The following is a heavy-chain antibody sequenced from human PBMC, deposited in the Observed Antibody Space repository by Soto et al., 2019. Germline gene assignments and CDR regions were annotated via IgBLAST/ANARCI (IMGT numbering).Heavy chain of an antibody. CDR1: GGTFSSYT. CDR2: IIPILGIA. CDR3: ASGVEIDTIMDNCFDP. Sequence: QVQLVQSGAEVKKPGSSVKVSCKASGGTFSSYTISWVRQAPGQGLEWMGRIIPILGIANYAQKFQGIVTITADKSPSTAYMELSSLTSEDTAVYYCASGVEIDTIMDNCFDPWGHGTLVTVSS. V-gene: IGHV1-69*02. D-gene: IGHD5-18*01. J-gene: IGHJ5*02.